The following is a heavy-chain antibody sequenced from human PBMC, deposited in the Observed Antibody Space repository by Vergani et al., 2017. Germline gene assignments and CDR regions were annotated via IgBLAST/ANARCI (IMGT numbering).Heavy chain of an antibody. CDR1: GYTFTSYG. D-gene: IGHD3-10*01. V-gene: IGHV1-18*01. CDR2: ISDYNGDT. J-gene: IGHJ4*02. Sequence: QVQLVQSGAEVKKPGASVKVSCKASGYTFTSYGISWVRQAPGQGLEWMGWISDYNGDTNYAQKVQGRVTMTTDTSTSTAYMELRSLRSYDTAVYYCARDLHALTRFTMVRGVRTPYYWGQGTLVTVSS. CDR3: ARDLHALTRFTMVRGVRTPYY.